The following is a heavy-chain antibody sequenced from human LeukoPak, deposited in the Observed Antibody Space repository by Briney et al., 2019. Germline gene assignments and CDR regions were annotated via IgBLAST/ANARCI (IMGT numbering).Heavy chain of an antibody. D-gene: IGHD5-24*01. Sequence: GGSLRLSCAASGFTVSSDYMTWVRQAPGKGLEWVSVIYSGSSTYYADSVKGRFTISRDNSKNTLYLQMNSLRAEDTAVYYCARSPRDGYNYKYYFDYWGQGTLVTVSS. J-gene: IGHJ4*02. CDR2: IYSGSST. CDR1: GFTVSSDY. V-gene: IGHV3-53*01. CDR3: ARSPRDGYNYKYYFDY.